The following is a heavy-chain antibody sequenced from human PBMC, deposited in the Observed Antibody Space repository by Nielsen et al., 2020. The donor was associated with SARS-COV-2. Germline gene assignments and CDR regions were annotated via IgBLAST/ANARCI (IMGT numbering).Heavy chain of an antibody. V-gene: IGHV3-30*18. CDR1: GFTFSSYG. D-gene: IGHD2/OR15-2a*01. Sequence: GESLKISCAASGFTFSSYGMHWVRQAPGKGLEWVAVISYDGSNKYYADSVKGRFTISRDNSKNTLYLQMNSLRAEDTAVYYCAKLSWGIRRDYWGQGTLVTVSS. CDR2: ISYDGSNK. CDR3: AKLSWGIRRDY. J-gene: IGHJ4*02.